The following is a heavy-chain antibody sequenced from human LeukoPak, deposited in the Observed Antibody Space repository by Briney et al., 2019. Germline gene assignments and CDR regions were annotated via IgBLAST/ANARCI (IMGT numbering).Heavy chain of an antibody. Sequence: PGGSLRLSCAASGFTFSTYSMNWVRQPPGKGLEWIGEIKHSGIIHYNPSLKSRVTISVDTSKNQFSLRLSSVTAADTAVYYCARGLVSGGILEWLLDWGQGTLVTVSS. D-gene: IGHD3-3*01. CDR1: GFTFSTYS. V-gene: IGHV4-34*01. CDR2: IKHSGII. CDR3: ARGLVSGGILEWLLD. J-gene: IGHJ4*02.